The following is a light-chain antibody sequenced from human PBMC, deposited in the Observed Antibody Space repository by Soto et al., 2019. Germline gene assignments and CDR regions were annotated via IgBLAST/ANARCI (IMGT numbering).Light chain of an antibody. Sequence: SVLTLPGPEGASPGQSITIYCTGTSSYVGGSNVVSSYQQHPGKPPDLIVDDAAIRPSVVSNRCSGSKSGSTASLIISRLQTEDEADYYCVSYTSITTYVFGTGTKVTVL. CDR3: VSYTSITTYV. V-gene: IGLV2-14*03. CDR2: DAA. CDR1: SSYVGGSNV. J-gene: IGLJ1*01.